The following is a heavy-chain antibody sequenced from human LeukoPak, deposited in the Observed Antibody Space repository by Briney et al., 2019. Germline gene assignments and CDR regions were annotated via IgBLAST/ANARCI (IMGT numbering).Heavy chain of an antibody. CDR1: GYTFTGYY. CDR3: ARESRYNWNDNWFDP. V-gene: IGHV1-2*02. Sequence: ASVKVSCKASGYTFTGYYMHWVRQAPGQGLEWMGWINPNSGGTNYAQKFQGRVTMTRDTSISTAYMVLSRLRSDDTAVYYCARESRYNWNDNWFDPWGQGTLVTVSS. CDR2: INPNSGGT. D-gene: IGHD1-1*01. J-gene: IGHJ5*02.